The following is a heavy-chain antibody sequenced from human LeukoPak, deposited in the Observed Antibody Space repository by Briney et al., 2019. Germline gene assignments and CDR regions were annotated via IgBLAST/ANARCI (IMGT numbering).Heavy chain of an antibody. J-gene: IGHJ5*02. CDR3: ARGYCTSSSCFARHWFDP. D-gene: IGHD2-2*01. V-gene: IGHV4-31*03. Sequence: KPSQTLSLTCTVSGGSISSGGYYWSWIRQHPGQGLEWIRYIYYSGNTYYNPSLKSRVTISVDTSKNQFSLKLRSVTAADTAVYYCARGYCTSSSCFARHWFDPWGQGTLVTVPS. CDR1: GGSISSGGYY. CDR2: IYYSGNT.